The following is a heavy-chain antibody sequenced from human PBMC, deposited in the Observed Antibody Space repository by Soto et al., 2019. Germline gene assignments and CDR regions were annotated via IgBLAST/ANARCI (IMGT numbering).Heavy chain of an antibody. Sequence: SGPTLVNPTQTLTLTCTFSGFSLGTTGMCVSWIRQPPGKALEWLALVDWDGDKFYSTSLRTRLTISKDTSKNQVVLTMTNVDPVDTATYYCARISYRGNFDYWGQGTLVTVSS. CDR2: VDWDGDK. CDR1: GFSLGTTGMC. CDR3: ARISYRGNFDY. J-gene: IGHJ4*02. V-gene: IGHV2-70*01. D-gene: IGHD3-10*01.